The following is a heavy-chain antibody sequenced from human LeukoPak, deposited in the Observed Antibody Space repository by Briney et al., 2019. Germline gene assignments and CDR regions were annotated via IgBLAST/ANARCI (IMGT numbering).Heavy chain of an antibody. J-gene: IGHJ5*02. Sequence: KPSETLSLTCTVSGGSISSYYWSWIRQPPGKGLEWIGYIYYSGSTNYNPSLKSRVTISVDTSKNQFSLKLSSVTAADTAVYYCASRDYDFWSGQNWFDPWGQGTLVTVSS. CDR1: GGSISSYY. CDR3: ASRDYDFWSGQNWFDP. V-gene: IGHV4-59*12. D-gene: IGHD3-3*01. CDR2: IYYSGST.